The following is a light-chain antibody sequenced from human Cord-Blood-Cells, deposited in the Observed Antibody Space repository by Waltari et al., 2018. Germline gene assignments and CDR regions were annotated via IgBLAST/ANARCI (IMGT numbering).Light chain of an antibody. CDR2: CAS. J-gene: IGKJ2*01. Sequence: DIVMTQSPDSLAVSLGERATINCKSSQSVLYSSNNQNYLALYQQKPRQPPTLLIYCASTRESGVPDRVSGSGSGTDFTLTISSLQAEDVAVYYCQQYYSTPYTFGQGTKLEIK. CDR1: QSVLYSSNNQNY. V-gene: IGKV4-1*01. CDR3: QQYYSTPYT.